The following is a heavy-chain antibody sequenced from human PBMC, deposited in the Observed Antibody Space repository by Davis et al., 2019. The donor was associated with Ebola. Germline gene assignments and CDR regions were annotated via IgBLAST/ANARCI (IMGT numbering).Heavy chain of an antibody. CDR3: ASTMVQGVIEYYFDY. V-gene: IGHV1-46*01. J-gene: IGHJ4*02. Sequence: KFQGRVTMTRDTSTSTVYMELSSLRSEDTAVYYCASTMVQGVIEYYFDYWGQGTLVTVSS. D-gene: IGHD3-10*01.